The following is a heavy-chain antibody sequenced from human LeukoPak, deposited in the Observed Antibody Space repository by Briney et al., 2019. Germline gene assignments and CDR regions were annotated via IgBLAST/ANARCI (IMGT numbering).Heavy chain of an antibody. CDR3: ARGYCVGVFLDY. D-gene: IGHD2-21*01. Sequence: PSESLRLSCGASGVSFSSACLSWVRQPPGQGLEWIGYIYYSGSTNYNPSLKSRVIISRDTSKNQFYLNLSSVTAADTADYYCARGYCVGVFLDYWGQGTLVTVSS. J-gene: IGHJ4*02. CDR1: GVSFSSAC. CDR2: IYYSGST. V-gene: IGHV4-59*08.